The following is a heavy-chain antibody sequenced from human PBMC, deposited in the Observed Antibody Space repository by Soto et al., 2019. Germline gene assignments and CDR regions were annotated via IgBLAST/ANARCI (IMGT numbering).Heavy chain of an antibody. J-gene: IGHJ6*02. V-gene: IGHV3-23*01. D-gene: IGHD3-3*02. Sequence: GGSLRLSCAASGFNFSSYAVSWVRQATGKGLEWVSGISGSGTSTYYADSVKGRFTISRDNSKNTLYLQMNSLRAEDTAVYYCAKVPIFGVVSRSYGMDVWGQGTTVTVSS. CDR3: AKVPIFGVVSRSYGMDV. CDR1: GFNFSSYA. CDR2: ISGSGTST.